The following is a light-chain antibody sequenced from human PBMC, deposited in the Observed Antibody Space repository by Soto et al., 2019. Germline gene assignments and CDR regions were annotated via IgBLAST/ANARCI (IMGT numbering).Light chain of an antibody. CDR1: QSVGSN. CDR3: QQYNNWPPDRT. J-gene: IGKJ1*01. Sequence: EIVMTQSPATLSVSPGERATLSCRASQSVGSNLAWYQQKPGQAPRLLIYGASTRATGIPARSSGSGSGTEFTLTISSLRSEDFAIYLCQQYNNWPPDRTFGQGTKVEIQ. V-gene: IGKV3-15*01. CDR2: GAS.